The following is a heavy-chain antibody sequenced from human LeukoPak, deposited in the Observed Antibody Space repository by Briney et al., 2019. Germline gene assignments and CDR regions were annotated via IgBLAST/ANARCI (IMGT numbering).Heavy chain of an antibody. V-gene: IGHV5-51*01. CDR3: ASSSYYSYGMDV. Sequence: GESLQISCKGSGYRSTNYWIGWVRQVPGQGLEGLGIIFPGDSDTRYSPSFQGQVTISADKSISTAYLQWSSLRASDSAIYFCASSSYYSYGMDVWGQGTTVTVSS. J-gene: IGHJ6*02. CDR1: GYRSTNYW. CDR2: IFPGDSDT.